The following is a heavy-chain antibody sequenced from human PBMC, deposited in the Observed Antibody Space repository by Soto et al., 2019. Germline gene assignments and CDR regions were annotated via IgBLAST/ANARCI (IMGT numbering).Heavy chain of an antibody. V-gene: IGHV2-5*02. CDR3: ARGGITGTSPIAEYVQH. CDR1: GFSLSTSGVG. J-gene: IGHJ1*01. Sequence: SGPTLVKPTQTLTLTCTFSGFSLSTSGVGVGWIRQPPGKALEWLALIYWDDDKRYSPSLKSRLTITKDTSKNQVVLTMTNMDPVDTATYYCARGGITGTSPIAEYVQHWGQGTLVTVSS. D-gene: IGHD1-7*01. CDR2: IYWDDDK.